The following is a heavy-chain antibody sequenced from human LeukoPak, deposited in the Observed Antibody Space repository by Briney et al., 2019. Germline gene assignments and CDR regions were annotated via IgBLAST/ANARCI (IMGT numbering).Heavy chain of an antibody. Sequence: GGSLRLSCAGSGFNFSSYWMHWVRQAPGKGLVWVSRINTDGSSTTYAGSVKGRFTISRDNAKNTLYLQMNSLRAEDTAVYYCAKSNWFDPWGLGTLVTVSS. CDR1: GFNFSSYW. V-gene: IGHV3-74*01. CDR3: AKSNWFDP. CDR2: INTDGSST. J-gene: IGHJ5*02.